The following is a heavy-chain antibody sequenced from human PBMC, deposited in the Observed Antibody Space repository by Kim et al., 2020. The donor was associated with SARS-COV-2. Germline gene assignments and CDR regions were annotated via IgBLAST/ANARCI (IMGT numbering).Heavy chain of an antibody. CDR1: GFTFSNSW. V-gene: IGHV3-74*01. J-gene: IGHJ5*02. CDR3: VRGGSPWA. D-gene: IGHD1-26*01. Sequence: GGSLRLSCVASGFTFSNSWMHWVRQGPGKGLVWVSHVNSDGSNTKYADPVKGRFTISRDNAKNTLYLHMNSLRTEDTAVYYCVRGGSPWAWGQGTLVTVSS. CDR2: VNSDGSNT.